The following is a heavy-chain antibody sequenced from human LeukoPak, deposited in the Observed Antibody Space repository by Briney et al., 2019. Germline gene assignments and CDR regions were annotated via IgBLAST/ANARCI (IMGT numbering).Heavy chain of an antibody. CDR2: IYSGGST. Sequence: PGGSLRLSCAASGFTVSSNYMSWVRQAPGKGLEWVSVIYSGGSTYYADSVKGRFTISRDNSKNTLYLQMNSLRAEDTAVYYCARGGSGVVTAYFDYWGQGTLVTVSS. CDR1: GFTVSSNY. CDR3: ARGGSGVVTAYFDY. D-gene: IGHD2-21*02. V-gene: IGHV3-53*01. J-gene: IGHJ4*02.